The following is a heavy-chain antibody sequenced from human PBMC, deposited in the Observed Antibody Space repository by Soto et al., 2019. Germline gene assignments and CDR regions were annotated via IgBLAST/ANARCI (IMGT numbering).Heavy chain of an antibody. Sequence: ASVKVSCKASGYTFTSYGISWVRQAPGQGLEWMGWISAYNGNTSYAQKLQGRVTMTTDTSTSTAYMELRSLRSDDTAVYYCARDDIVVVPAATPLDYYGMDVWGQGTTVTVSS. D-gene: IGHD2-2*02. CDR2: ISAYNGNT. CDR1: GYTFTSYG. V-gene: IGHV1-18*04. CDR3: ARDDIVVVPAATPLDYYGMDV. J-gene: IGHJ6*02.